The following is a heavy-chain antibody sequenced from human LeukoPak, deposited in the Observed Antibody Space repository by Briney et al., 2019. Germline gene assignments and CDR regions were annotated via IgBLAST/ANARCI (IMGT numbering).Heavy chain of an antibody. D-gene: IGHD3-3*01. Sequence: SETLSLTCAVYGGSFGGYYWSWIRQPPGKGLEWIGEINHSGSTNYNPSLKSRVTISVDTSKNQFSLRLSSLTAADTAVYYCARGPSRGIFGVVKGWFDPWGQGTLVTVSS. CDR2: INHSGST. V-gene: IGHV4-34*01. J-gene: IGHJ5*02. CDR3: ARGPSRGIFGVVKGWFDP. CDR1: GGSFGGYY.